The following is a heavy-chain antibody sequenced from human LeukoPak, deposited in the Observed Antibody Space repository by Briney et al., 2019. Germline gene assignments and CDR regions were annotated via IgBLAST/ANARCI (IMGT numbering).Heavy chain of an antibody. V-gene: IGHV3-7*01. D-gene: IGHD3-9*01. CDR1: GFTFTGYW. CDR3: ARDPRSYDILTGYYYYYGMDV. CDR2: IKQDGGEK. J-gene: IGHJ6*04. Sequence: GGSLRLSCAASGFTFTGYWMSWVRQAPGKGLEWVANIKQDGGEKYYVDSVKGRFTISRDNAKNTLYLQMNSLRAEDTAVYYCARDPRSYDILTGYYYYYGMDVWGKGTTVTVSS.